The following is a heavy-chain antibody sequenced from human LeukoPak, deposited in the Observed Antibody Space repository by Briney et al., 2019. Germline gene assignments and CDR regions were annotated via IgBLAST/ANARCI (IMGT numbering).Heavy chain of an antibody. D-gene: IGHD6-13*01. J-gene: IGHJ4*02. CDR1: GFTFSTYR. CDR2: ITSSSSYI. V-gene: IGHV3-21*01. CDR3: ARASAGTLDLLGY. Sequence: GGSLRLSCAASGFTFSTYRMSWVRQAPGKGLEWVSSITSSSSYIYYADSLKGRFIISRDNAKNSLYLQMNSLRVEDTAVYYCARASAGTLDLLGYWGQGTLVTVSS.